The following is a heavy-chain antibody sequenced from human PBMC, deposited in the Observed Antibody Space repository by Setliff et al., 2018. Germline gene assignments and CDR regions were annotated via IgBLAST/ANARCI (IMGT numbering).Heavy chain of an antibody. CDR1: GFTFSRYW. CDR2: IKQDGSEK. CDR3: ARDHVYGSQYYYYYYGMDV. D-gene: IGHD3-10*01. V-gene: IGHV3-7*01. Sequence: PGGSLSLSCAASGFTFSRYWMSWVRQAPGKGLEWVANIKQDGSEKYYVDSVKGRFTISRDNAKNSLYLQMNSLRAEDTAVYYCARDHVYGSQYYYYYYGMDVWGQGTTVTV. J-gene: IGHJ6*02.